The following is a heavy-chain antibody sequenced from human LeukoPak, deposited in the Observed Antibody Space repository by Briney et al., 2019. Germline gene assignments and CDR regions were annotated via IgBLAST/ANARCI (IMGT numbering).Heavy chain of an antibody. CDR3: AKDMKSGYDWTDYFDY. Sequence: GGSLRLSCAASGFTFDDYAMHWVRQAPGKGLEWVSLISGDGGSTYYADSVKGRFTISRDNSNNSLYLQMNSLRTEDTALYYCAKDMKSGYDWTDYFDYWGQGTLVTVSS. D-gene: IGHD5-12*01. V-gene: IGHV3-43*02. CDR1: GFTFDDYA. CDR2: ISGDGGST. J-gene: IGHJ4*02.